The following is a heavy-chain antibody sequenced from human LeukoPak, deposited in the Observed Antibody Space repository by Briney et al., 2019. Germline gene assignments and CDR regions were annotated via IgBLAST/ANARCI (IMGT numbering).Heavy chain of an antibody. CDR1: GYTLTELS. CDR2: FDPEDGET. D-gene: IGHD3-22*01. CDR3: ATYLAQYYYDSSGSFDY. J-gene: IGHJ4*02. Sequence: SVKVSCKVSGYTLTELSMHWVRQAPGKGLEWMGGFDPEDGETIYAQKFQGRVTMTEDTSTDTAYMELSSLRSEDTAVYYCATYLAQYYYDSSGSFDYWGQGTLVTVS. V-gene: IGHV1-24*01.